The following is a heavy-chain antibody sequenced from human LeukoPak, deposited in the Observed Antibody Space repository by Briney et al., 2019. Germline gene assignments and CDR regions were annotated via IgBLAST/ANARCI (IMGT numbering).Heavy chain of an antibody. CDR2: IKQDGSEK. Sequence: TGGFLRLSCAASGFTFSSYWMSWVRQAPGKGLEWVANIKQDGSEKYYVDSVKGRFTISRDNAKNSLYLQMNSLRAEDTAVYYCARDIVVVPAARPYYYGMDVWGQGTTVTVSS. J-gene: IGHJ6*02. CDR3: ARDIVVVPAARPYYYGMDV. D-gene: IGHD2-2*01. CDR1: GFTFSSYW. V-gene: IGHV3-7*04.